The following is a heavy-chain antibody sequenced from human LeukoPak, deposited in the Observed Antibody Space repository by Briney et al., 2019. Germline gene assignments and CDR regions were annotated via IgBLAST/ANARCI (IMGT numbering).Heavy chain of an antibody. CDR1: GYTFTSYG. Sequence: ASVKGSCKASGYTFTSYGISWVRQAPGQGLEWMGWISAYNGNTNYAQKLQGRVTMTTDTSTSTAYMELRSLRSEDTAVYYCASGPHYYGACYWGQGTLVTVSS. V-gene: IGHV1-18*01. CDR3: ASGPHYYGACY. CDR2: ISAYNGNT. D-gene: IGHD3-10*01. J-gene: IGHJ4*02.